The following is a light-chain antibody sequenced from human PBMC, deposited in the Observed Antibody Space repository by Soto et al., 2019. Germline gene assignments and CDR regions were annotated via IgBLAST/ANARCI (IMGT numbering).Light chain of an antibody. CDR3: CSYAGSYTWV. Sequence: QSALTQPGSVSGSPGQSITISCTGTSSDVGAYNYVSWNQQHPGKVPKLLIYDVTRRPSGVPDRFSGSKSGNTASLTISGLQAEDEADYYCCSYAGSYTWVFGGGTKLTVL. J-gene: IGLJ3*02. CDR2: DVT. CDR1: SSDVGAYNY. V-gene: IGLV2-11*01.